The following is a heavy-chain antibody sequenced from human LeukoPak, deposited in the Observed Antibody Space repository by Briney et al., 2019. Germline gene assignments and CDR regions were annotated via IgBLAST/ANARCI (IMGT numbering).Heavy chain of an antibody. CDR1: GFTFSSYG. J-gene: IGHJ4*02. CDR2: ISYDGSNK. CDR3: ASGGRDTAMVSY. D-gene: IGHD5-18*01. V-gene: IGHV3-30*03. Sequence: GGSLRLSCAASGFTFSSYGMHWVRQAPGKGLEWVAVISYDGSNKYYADSVKGRFTISRDNSKNTLYLQMNSLRAEDTAVYYCASGGRDTAMVSYWGQGTLVTVSS.